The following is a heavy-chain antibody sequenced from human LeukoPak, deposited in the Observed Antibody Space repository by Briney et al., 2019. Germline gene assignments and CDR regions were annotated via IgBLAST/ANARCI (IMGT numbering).Heavy chain of an antibody. CDR2: IYYSGST. CDR3: ARVRSGSGSYYNPVYYFDY. V-gene: IGHV4-39*07. CDR1: GGSISSSSYY. D-gene: IGHD3-10*01. Sequence: SETLSLTCTVSGGSISSSSYYWGWIRQPPGKGLAWIGSIYYSGSTYYNPSLKSRVTISVDTSKNQFSLKLSSVTAADTAVYYCARVRSGSGSYYNPVYYFDYWGQGTQVTVSS. J-gene: IGHJ4*02.